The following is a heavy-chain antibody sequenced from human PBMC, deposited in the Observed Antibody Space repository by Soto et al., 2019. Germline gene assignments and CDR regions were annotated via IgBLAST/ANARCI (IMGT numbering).Heavy chain of an antibody. V-gene: IGHV1-69*01. CDR3: ARWGGLSSRGAVCFKKTFDY. CDR2: IIPIAGTT. CDR1: GGTFNNYA. D-gene: IGHD2-21*02. J-gene: IGHJ4*02. Sequence: QVQLVQSGAEVKRPESSMKVSCKPSGGTFNNYAINWVRQAPGQGLEWMGAIIPIAGTTKYAQKVKGRVTITAEEPTSTVHIELSSLRSEDTAVYYCARWGGLSSRGAVCFKKTFDYWGQGTLDTVSS.